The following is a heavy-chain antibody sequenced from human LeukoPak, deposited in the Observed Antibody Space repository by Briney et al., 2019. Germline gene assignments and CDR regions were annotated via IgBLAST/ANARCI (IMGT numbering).Heavy chain of an antibody. CDR3: ASPYSSSSAFDI. Sequence: GESLKISCKGSGYRFTDYWIGWVRQMPGKGLEWMGIIYPGDSDTRYSPSFQGQVTISADKSISTAYLQWSSLKASDTAMYYCASPYSSSSAFDIWGQRTMVTVSS. CDR1: GYRFTDYW. D-gene: IGHD6-6*01. V-gene: IGHV5-51*01. CDR2: IYPGDSDT. J-gene: IGHJ3*02.